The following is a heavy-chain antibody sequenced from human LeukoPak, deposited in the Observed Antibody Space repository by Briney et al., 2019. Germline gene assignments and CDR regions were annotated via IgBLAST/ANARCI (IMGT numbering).Heavy chain of an antibody. CDR1: GGSISNYY. V-gene: IGHV4-59*01. J-gene: IGHJ5*02. Sequence: PSETLSLTCTVSGGSISNYYWSWIRQPPGKGLEWIGYIYYSGSTNYNPSLKSRVTISLDTSKNQFSLKLSSVTAADTAMYYCARGKYDILTGYYKVFNWFDPWGQGILVTVSS. CDR3: ARGKYDILTGYYKVFNWFDP. D-gene: IGHD3-9*01. CDR2: IYYSGST.